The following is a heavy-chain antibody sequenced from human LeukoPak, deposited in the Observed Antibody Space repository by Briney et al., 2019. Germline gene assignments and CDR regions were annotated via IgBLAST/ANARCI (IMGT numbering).Heavy chain of an antibody. D-gene: IGHD2-8*01. V-gene: IGHV4-39*01. CDR3: ARASFNVVFGNWFDP. Sequence: SETLSLTCTVSSGSIGSSSNYWGWIRQAPGTGLECIGNVYYSGSTFYNPSLKSRVTISVDTSKNQFSLKLRSVTAADTAIYYCARASFNVVFGNWFDPWGQGTLVTVSS. CDR2: VYYSGST. CDR1: SGSIGSSSNY. J-gene: IGHJ5*02.